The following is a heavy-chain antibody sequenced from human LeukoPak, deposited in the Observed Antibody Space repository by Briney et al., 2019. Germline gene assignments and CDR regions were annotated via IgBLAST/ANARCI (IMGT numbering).Heavy chain of an antibody. CDR2: IHGSSGST. CDR3: ARGYDFWSGYSFDY. CDR1: GFTFSNYG. J-gene: IGHJ4*02. D-gene: IGHD3-3*01. V-gene: IGHV3-23*01. Sequence: GGSLRLSCSASGFTFSNYGMSWVRQAPGKGMEWVSGIHGSSGSTYYADSVKGRSTISRDNSKNTLYLQMNSLRAEDTAVYYCARGYDFWSGYSFDYWGQGTLVTVSS.